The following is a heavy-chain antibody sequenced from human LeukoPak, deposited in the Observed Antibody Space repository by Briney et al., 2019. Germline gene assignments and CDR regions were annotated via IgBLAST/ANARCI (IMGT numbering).Heavy chain of an antibody. CDR1: GFTFSSHV. CDR2: ISPDGSRN. V-gene: IGHV3-30*04. CDR3: AREQSGTYSVDY. D-gene: IGHD1-26*01. J-gene: IGHJ4*02. Sequence: GGSLRLSCAASGFTFSSHVIHWVPQAPGKGLEWVALISPDGSRNWYADSVKGRFSISRDNSKNTLYLQMDSLRAEDTAVYYCAREQSGTYSVDYWGQGTLVTVSS.